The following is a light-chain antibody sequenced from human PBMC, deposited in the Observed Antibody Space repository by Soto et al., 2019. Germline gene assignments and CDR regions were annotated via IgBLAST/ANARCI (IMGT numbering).Light chain of an antibody. CDR1: QGISSY. CDR2: AAS. V-gene: IGKV1-9*01. Sequence: PPSVAASVGVGVTITFLASQGISSYLAWYQQKPGKAPKLLIYAASTLQSGVPSRFSGSGSGTEFTLTISSLQPDDFATYYCQRYNSAITFGQGTPLVIK. J-gene: IGKJ5*01. CDR3: QRYNSAIT.